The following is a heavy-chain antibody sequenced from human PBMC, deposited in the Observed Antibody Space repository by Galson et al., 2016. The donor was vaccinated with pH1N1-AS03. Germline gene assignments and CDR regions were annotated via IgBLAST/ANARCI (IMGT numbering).Heavy chain of an antibody. Sequence: SLRLSCAASGFAVLANAMSWVRQAPGKGLEWVSAIDGGRENTHHADSVKGRFTISRDNSKNTLYLQMNSLRPEDTAVYYCAKDVLSWAFDHWGQGALVTVSS. CDR1: GFAVLANA. D-gene: IGHD1-26*01. CDR3: AKDVLSWAFDH. CDR2: IDGGRENT. J-gene: IGHJ4*02. V-gene: IGHV3-23*01.